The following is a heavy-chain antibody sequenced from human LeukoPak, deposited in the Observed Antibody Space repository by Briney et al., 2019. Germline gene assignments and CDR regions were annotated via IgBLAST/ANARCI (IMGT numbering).Heavy chain of an antibody. V-gene: IGHV4-39*01. CDR1: TGSFSSSSYY. Sequence: SSETLSLTCTVSTGSFSSSSYYWGWIRQPPGKGLEWIGTIYNSGSTYYNPSLMSRLTISIDTSKNQLSLKLSSVTAADTAVYYCRRNPFGYCSGGSCSRDFDYWGQGTLVTVSS. CDR3: RRNPFGYCSGGSCSRDFDY. J-gene: IGHJ4*02. D-gene: IGHD2-15*01. CDR2: IYNSGST.